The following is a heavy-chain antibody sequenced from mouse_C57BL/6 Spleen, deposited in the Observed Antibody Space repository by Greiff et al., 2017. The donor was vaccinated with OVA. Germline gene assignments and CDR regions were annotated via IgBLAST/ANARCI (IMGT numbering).Heavy chain of an antibody. V-gene: IGHV1-7*01. D-gene: IGHD3-1*01. CDR2: INPSSGYT. CDR1: GYTFTSYW. CDR3: ARGSNSDYAMDY. Sequence: VQLQQSGAELAKPGASVKLSCKASGYTFTSYWMHWVNQRPGQGLEWIGYINPSSGYTKYNQKFKDKATLTADKSSSTTYMQLSSLTYEDSAVNYCARGSNSDYAMDYWGQGTSVTVSS. J-gene: IGHJ4*01.